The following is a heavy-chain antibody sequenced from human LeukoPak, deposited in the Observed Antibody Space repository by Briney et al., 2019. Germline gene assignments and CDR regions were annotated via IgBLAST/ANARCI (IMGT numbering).Heavy chain of an antibody. Sequence: GGSLRLSCAASGFTFSSYAMSWVRQAPGKGLEWVSGISGSGGSTYYADSVKGRFTISRDNSKNTLYLQMNSLRAEDTAVYYCAKAIYDYVWGSYRYIDYWGQGTLVTVSS. J-gene: IGHJ4*02. CDR2: ISGSGGST. CDR1: GFTFSSYA. V-gene: IGHV3-23*01. CDR3: AKAIYDYVWGSYRYIDY. D-gene: IGHD3-16*02.